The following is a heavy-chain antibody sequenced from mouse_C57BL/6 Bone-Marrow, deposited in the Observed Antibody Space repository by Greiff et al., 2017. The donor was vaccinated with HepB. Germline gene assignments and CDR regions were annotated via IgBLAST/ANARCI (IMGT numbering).Heavy chain of an antibody. Sequence: EVHLVESGGGLVQPGGSLKLSCAASGFTFSDYGMAWVRQAPRKGPEWVAFISNLAYSIYYADTVTGRFTISRENAKNTLYLEMSSLRSEDTAMYYCARSIYDGYGRAMDYWGQGTSVTVSS. D-gene: IGHD2-3*01. CDR2: ISNLAYSI. J-gene: IGHJ4*01. CDR1: GFTFSDYG. CDR3: ARSIYDGYGRAMDY. V-gene: IGHV5-15*01.